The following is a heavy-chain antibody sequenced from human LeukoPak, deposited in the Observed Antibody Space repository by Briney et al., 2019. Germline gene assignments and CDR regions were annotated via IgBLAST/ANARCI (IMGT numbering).Heavy chain of an antibody. Sequence: SETLSLTCTVSGGSISSRSYYWGWIRQPPGKGLEWIGSIYYSGSTYYNPSLKSRVTMSVDTSKNQFSLKLTSVTAADTAVYYCARDKGSGWYGLDFWGQGTLVTVSS. J-gene: IGHJ4*02. CDR3: ARDKGSGWYGLDF. D-gene: IGHD6-19*01. CDR1: GGSISSRSYY. V-gene: IGHV4-39*07. CDR2: IYYSGST.